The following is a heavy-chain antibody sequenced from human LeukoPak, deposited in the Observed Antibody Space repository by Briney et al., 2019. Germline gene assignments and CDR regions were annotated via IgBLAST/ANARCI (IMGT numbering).Heavy chain of an antibody. CDR1: GYTFTCYY. J-gene: IGHJ4*02. V-gene: IGHV1-2*04. Sequence: GASVEVSCKASGYTFTCYYMHWVRQAPGQGLEWMGWINPNSGGTNYAQKFQGWVTMTRDTSISTAYMELSRLRSDDTAVYYCARSVITYYYDSSTTFDYWGQGTLVTVSS. CDR2: INPNSGGT. D-gene: IGHD3-22*01. CDR3: ARSVITYYYDSSTTFDY.